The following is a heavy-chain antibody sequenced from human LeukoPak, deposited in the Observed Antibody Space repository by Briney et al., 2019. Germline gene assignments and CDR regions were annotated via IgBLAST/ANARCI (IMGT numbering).Heavy chain of an antibody. D-gene: IGHD3-22*01. CDR2: ISGSGGTT. J-gene: IGHJ4*02. CDR1: GFTFSSYA. CDR3: AKDRDYHDSGDY. Sequence: GGSLRLSCAASGFTFSSYAMSWVRQAPGKGLEWVSAISGSGGTTYYADSVKGRFTISRDNSKNTLYLQMSSLRAEDTAVYYCAKDRDYHDSGDYWGQGTLVNVSS. V-gene: IGHV3-23*01.